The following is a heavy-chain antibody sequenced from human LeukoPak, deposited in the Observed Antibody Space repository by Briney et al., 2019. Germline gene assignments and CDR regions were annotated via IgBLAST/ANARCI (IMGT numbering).Heavy chain of an antibody. D-gene: IGHD2-21*01. CDR3: ARGLQVIYGMDV. V-gene: IGHV3-33*01. Sequence: GRSLRLSCAASGFTFSSYGMDWVRQAPGKGLEWVAVIWYDGSNEYYADSVKGRFTISRDNSKNTLYLQMNSLRVEDTAVYYCARGLQVIYGMDVWGKGTTVTVSS. CDR2: IWYDGSNE. J-gene: IGHJ6*04. CDR1: GFTFSSYG.